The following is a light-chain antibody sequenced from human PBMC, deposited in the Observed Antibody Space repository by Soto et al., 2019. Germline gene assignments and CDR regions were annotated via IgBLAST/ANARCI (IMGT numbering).Light chain of an antibody. J-gene: IGKJ2*01. CDR3: QQYGSSPPFT. V-gene: IGKV3-20*01. CDR2: GAS. Sequence: EIVLTQSPGTLSLSPGERATLSCRASQSVSSNYLAWYQQQAGQAPRLLIYGASSRATGIPDRFSGGGSGTDFNLTISRLEPEDFAVYYCQQYGSSPPFTFGQGTKLEIK. CDR1: QSVSSNY.